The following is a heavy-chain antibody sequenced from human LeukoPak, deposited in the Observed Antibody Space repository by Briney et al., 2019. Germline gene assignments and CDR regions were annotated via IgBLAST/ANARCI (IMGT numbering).Heavy chain of an antibody. CDR1: GFTFSNAW. J-gene: IGHJ4*02. D-gene: IGHD2-15*01. CDR2: IKSKTDGGTT. V-gene: IGHV3-15*01. Sequence: GGSLRLSCAASGFTFSNAWMSWVRQAPGKGLEWVGRIKSKTDGGTTDYAAPVKGRFTISRDDSKNTLYLQMNSLKTDDTAVYYCTTIGYCSGGSCYSRKYFDYWGQGTLVTVSS. CDR3: TTIGYCSGGSCYSRKYFDY.